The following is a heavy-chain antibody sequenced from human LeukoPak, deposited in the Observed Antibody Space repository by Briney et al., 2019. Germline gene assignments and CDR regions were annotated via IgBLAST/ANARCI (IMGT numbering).Heavy chain of an antibody. D-gene: IGHD6-13*01. J-gene: IGHJ5*02. CDR2: IYHSGST. Sequence: SETLSLTCTVSGYSISSGYYWGWIRQPPGKGLEWIGSIYHSGSTYYNPSLKSRVTISVDTSKNQFSLKLSSVTAADTAVYYCATITPYSSSWYGGAWFDPWGQGTLVTVSS. CDR3: ATITPYSSSWYGGAWFDP. CDR1: GYSISSGYY. V-gene: IGHV4-38-2*02.